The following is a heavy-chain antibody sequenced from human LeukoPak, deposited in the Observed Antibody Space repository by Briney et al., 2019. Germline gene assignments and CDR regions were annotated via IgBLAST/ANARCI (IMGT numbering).Heavy chain of an antibody. CDR3: VKDRYGDLDY. CDR1: GFTFSMSG. Sequence: GGSLRLSCATSGFTFSMSGMHWVRQAPGKGLEWVGVIWHDGNNKYYADSVKGRFTISRDNSKNTVYLQMNSLRADDTAMYYCVKDRYGDLDYWGQGTLVTVSS. CDR2: IWHDGNNK. D-gene: IGHD4-17*01. J-gene: IGHJ4*02. V-gene: IGHV3-30*02.